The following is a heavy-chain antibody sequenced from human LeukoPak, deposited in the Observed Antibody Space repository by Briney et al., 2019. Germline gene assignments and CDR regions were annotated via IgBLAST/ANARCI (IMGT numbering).Heavy chain of an antibody. Sequence: SETLSLTCTVSGGSISSSSYYWGWIRQPPGKGLEWIGSIYYSGSTYYNPSLKSRVTISVDTSKNQFSLKLSSVTAADTAVYYCATFDTEWLVLYWGQGTLVTVSS. J-gene: IGHJ4*02. CDR3: ATFDTEWLVLY. D-gene: IGHD6-19*01. V-gene: IGHV4-39*01. CDR2: IYYSGST. CDR1: GGSISSSSYY.